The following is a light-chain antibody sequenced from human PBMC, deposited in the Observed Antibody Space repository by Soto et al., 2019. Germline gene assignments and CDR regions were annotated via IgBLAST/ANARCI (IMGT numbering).Light chain of an antibody. CDR2: EVS. Sequence: QSALTQPASVSGSPGQSITISCTGTSSDVGGYNYVSWYQQHPCKAPKLMIYEVSNRPSGVSNPFSGSKSGNTASLTISGIPAEDEADYYSSLYKTQRPQWVFRRGTDVNVL. CDR3: SLYKTQRPQWV. CDR1: SSDVGGYNY. V-gene: IGLV2-14*01. J-gene: IGLJ3*02.